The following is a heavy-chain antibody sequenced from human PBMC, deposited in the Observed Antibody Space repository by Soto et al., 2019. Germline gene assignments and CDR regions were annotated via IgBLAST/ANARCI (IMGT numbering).Heavy chain of an antibody. CDR1: GFTFSNAW. D-gene: IGHD3-3*01. V-gene: IGHV3-15*07. CDR2: IKSTTDGGTT. Sequence: EVQLVESGGGLVKPGGSLRLSCAASGFTFSNAWMNWVRQAPGKGLEWVGRIKSTTDGGTTDYAAPLKGRFTISRDDSKNTLYQQMNSLKTEDTAVYYCTTGISYYDFWSGYYTSDGYWGQGTLVTVSS. J-gene: IGHJ4*02. CDR3: TTGISYYDFWSGYYTSDGY.